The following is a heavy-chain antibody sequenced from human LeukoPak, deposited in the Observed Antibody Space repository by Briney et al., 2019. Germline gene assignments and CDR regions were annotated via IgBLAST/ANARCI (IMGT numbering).Heavy chain of an antibody. CDR2: ISYDGSNK. Sequence: GGSLRLSCAASGFTFSSYAMHWVRQAPGKGLEWVAVISYDGSNKYYADSVKGRFTISRDNSKNTLYLQMNSLRAEDTAVYYCASSPQLWLYLRCWGQGTLVTVSS. D-gene: IGHD5-18*01. CDR3: ASSPQLWLYLRC. J-gene: IGHJ4*02. V-gene: IGHV3-30-3*01. CDR1: GFTFSSYA.